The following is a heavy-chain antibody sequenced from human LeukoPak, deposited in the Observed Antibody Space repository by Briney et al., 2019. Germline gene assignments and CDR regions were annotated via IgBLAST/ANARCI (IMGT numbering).Heavy chain of an antibody. CDR1: GGSFSGYY. D-gene: IGHD3-10*01. J-gene: IGHJ3*01. CDR3: SRGGSYYRAMM. V-gene: IGHV4-34*01. CDR2: INHSGST. Sequence: PSETLSLTCAVYGGSFSGYYWSWIRQPPGKGLEWIGEINHSGSTNYNPSLKSRVTISVDTSKNQFSLNLGSVTAADTAMYYCSRGGSYYRAMMWGQGTMVAVSS.